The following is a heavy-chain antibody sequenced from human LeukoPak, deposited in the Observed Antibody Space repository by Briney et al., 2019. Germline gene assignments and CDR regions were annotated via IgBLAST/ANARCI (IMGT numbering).Heavy chain of an antibody. V-gene: IGHV3-23*01. D-gene: IGHD4-17*01. CDR1: GFTFSSYA. Sequence: GGSLRLSCAASGFTFSSYAMSWVRQAPGKGLEWVSAISGSGGSTYYADSVKGRFTISRDNSKNTLYLQMSSLRAEDTAVYYCAKDGTMNDYGDYGYYFDYWGQGTLVTVSS. CDR3: AKDGTMNDYGDYGYYFDY. J-gene: IGHJ4*02. CDR2: ISGSGGST.